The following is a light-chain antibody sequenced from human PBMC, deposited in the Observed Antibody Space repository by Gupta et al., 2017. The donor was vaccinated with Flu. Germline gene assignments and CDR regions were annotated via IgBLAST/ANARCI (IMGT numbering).Light chain of an antibody. V-gene: IGKV1-33*01. CDR2: DTS. CDR1: RDISNY. J-gene: IGKJ5*01. Sequence: PSSLSASVGDRVTITCQASRDISNYLNGYQQKPGKAPKLRSYDTSNLETGVPSRGSGSGSGTDFTLTIRSLQPEDVATYDCQQYEDQTPTCGKGTRLEIK. CDR3: QQYEDQTPT.